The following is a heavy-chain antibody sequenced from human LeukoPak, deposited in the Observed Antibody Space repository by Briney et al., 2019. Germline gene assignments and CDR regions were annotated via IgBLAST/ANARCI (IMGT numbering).Heavy chain of an antibody. V-gene: IGHV3-30*05. Sequence: GGSLRLSCAASGFTFSSYGMHWVRQAPGKGLEWVAVISYDESNKYYADSVKGRITISRDDSKNTLYLQMNSLRAEDTAVYYCAREYSSSFRFRSYQYYYMDVWGKGTTVTVSS. J-gene: IGHJ6*03. CDR1: GFTFSSYG. CDR3: AREYSSSFRFRSYQYYYMDV. CDR2: ISYDESNK. D-gene: IGHD6-6*01.